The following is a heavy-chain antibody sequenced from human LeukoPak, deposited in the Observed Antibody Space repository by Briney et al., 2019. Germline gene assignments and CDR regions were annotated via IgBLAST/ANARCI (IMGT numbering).Heavy chain of an antibody. J-gene: IGHJ4*02. V-gene: IGHV1-69*01. Sequence: SVKVSCKASGGTFSSYAISWVRQAPGQGLEWMGGIIPIFGTANYAQKFQGRVTITADESASTAYMELSSLRSEDTAVYYCASHPYCSSTSCRGAGFDYWGQGTLVTVSS. CDR1: GGTFSSYA. D-gene: IGHD2-2*01. CDR3: ASHPYCSSTSCRGAGFDY. CDR2: IIPIFGTA.